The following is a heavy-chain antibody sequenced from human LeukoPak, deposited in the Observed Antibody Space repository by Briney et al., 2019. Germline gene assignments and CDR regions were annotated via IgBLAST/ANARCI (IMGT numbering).Heavy chain of an antibody. J-gene: IGHJ3*01. Sequence: ASVKVSCKASGYTFTGYYMHWVRQAPGQGLEWMGWINPNSGGTNYAQKFQGRVTMTRDTSISTAYMELSRLRSDDTAVYYCARGYYDSSGYYYVDKSAFDFWGQGTMVTVSS. CDR2: INPNSGGT. D-gene: IGHD3-22*01. V-gene: IGHV1-2*02. CDR1: GYTFTGYY. CDR3: ARGYYDSSGYYYVDKSAFDF.